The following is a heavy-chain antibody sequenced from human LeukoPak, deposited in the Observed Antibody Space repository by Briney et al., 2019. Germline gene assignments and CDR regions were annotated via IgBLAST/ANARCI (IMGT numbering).Heavy chain of an antibody. Sequence: ASVKLSRKAAGYTFTGCCLHWVRLPPGPGLGLMGWIDLNSGGTNYYQTFHGRGSITRDTSISTAYMELSRLRSDDTAVYYCARDGVDTAMTSPTSIHGGVDYWGQGTLVTVSS. D-gene: IGHD5-18*01. V-gene: IGHV1-2*02. J-gene: IGHJ4*02. CDR3: ARDGVDTAMTSPTSIHGGVDY. CDR2: IDLNSGGT. CDR1: GYTFTGCC.